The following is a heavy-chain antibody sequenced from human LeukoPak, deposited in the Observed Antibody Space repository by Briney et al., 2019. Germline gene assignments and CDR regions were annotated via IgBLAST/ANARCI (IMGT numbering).Heavy chain of an antibody. CDR3: VSPGEVTEAFDI. V-gene: IGHV1-46*01. Sequence: ASVKVSCKASGYTFTSYYMHWVRQAPGQGLEWMGIINPSGGSTSYAQKFQGRVTMTRDMSTSTVYMELSSLRSEDTAVYYCVSPGEVTEAFDIWGQGTMVTVSS. CDR2: INPSGGST. D-gene: IGHD2-21*02. CDR1: GYTFTSYY. J-gene: IGHJ3*02.